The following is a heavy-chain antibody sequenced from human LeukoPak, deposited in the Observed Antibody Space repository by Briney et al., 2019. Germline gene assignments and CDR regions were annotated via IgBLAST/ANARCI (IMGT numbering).Heavy chain of an antibody. CDR3: AGSPSPGRVAS. CDR1: KFTFGSYW. Sequence: GGSLRLSCVASKFTFGSYWMSWVRRAPGKGLEWVANINQGGSEKYYVDSVEGRFTISRDNAKNSLFLLMSSLRDDDTAVYYCAGSPSPGRVASWGRGPLVPV. CDR2: INQGGSEK. V-gene: IGHV3-7*01. D-gene: IGHD3/OR15-3a*01. J-gene: IGHJ4*02.